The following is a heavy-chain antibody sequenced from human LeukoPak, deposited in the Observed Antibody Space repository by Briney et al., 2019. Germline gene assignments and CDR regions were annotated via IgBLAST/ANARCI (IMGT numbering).Heavy chain of an antibody. CDR1: GYSISSGYY. J-gene: IGHJ4*02. CDR2: IYHSGST. Sequence: SETLSPTCAVSGYSISSGYYWGWIRQPPGKGLEWIGSIYHSGSTYYNPSLKSRVTISVDTSKNQFSLKLSSVTAADTAVYYCARASYVWGSYRPAGDYWGQGTLVTVSS. D-gene: IGHD3-16*02. V-gene: IGHV4-38-2*01. CDR3: ARASYVWGSYRPAGDY.